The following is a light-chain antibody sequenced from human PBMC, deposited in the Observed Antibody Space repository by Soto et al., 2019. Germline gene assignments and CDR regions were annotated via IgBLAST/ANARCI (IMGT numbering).Light chain of an antibody. CDR2: EVS. J-gene: IGLJ1*01. Sequence: QSVLTQPASVSGSPGQSITISCTGTTSGVGGYGYVSWYQQHPGKAPKLLIYEVSNRPSGISNRFSGSKSDNTASLTISGLQAEDEADYYCSSFTTSSTRVFXTGTNLTVL. CDR3: SSFTTSSTRV. V-gene: IGLV2-14*01. CDR1: TSGVGGYGY.